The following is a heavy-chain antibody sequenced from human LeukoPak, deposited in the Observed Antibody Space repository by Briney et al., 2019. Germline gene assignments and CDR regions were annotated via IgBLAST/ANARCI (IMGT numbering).Heavy chain of an antibody. D-gene: IGHD3-16*01. CDR1: GGSISSYY. V-gene: IGHV4-59*08. CDR3: ARQRQYDADAFDL. J-gene: IGHJ3*01. Sequence: KPSETLSLTCTVSGGSISSYYWSWIRQPPGKRLEWIGYICYSGSTKYNPSLKSRVTISVDTSKNQFSLKLSSVTAADTAVYYCARQRQYDADAFDLWGQGTMVTVTS. CDR2: ICYSGST.